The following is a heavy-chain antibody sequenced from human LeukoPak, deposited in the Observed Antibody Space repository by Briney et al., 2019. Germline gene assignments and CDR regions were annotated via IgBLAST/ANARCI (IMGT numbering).Heavy chain of an antibody. CDR1: GGTLSSYA. Sequence: GASVKVSCKASGGTLSSYAISWVRQAPGQGLEWMGRIIPILGIANYAQKFQGRVTITADKSTSTAYMELSSLRSEDTAVYYCARGVRSSWNNWFDPWGQGTLVTVSS. D-gene: IGHD6-13*01. CDR3: ARGVRSSWNNWFDP. CDR2: IIPILGIA. J-gene: IGHJ5*02. V-gene: IGHV1-69*04.